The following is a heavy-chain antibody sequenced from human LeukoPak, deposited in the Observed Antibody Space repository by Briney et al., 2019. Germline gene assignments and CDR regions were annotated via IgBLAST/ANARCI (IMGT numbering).Heavy chain of an antibody. J-gene: IGHJ4*02. V-gene: IGHV3-7*01. Sequence: GGSLRLSCAASGFTFSSYWLSWVGQAPGKGLEWVANIKQDGSEKYYVDSVKGRFTISRDNAKNSLYLQMNSLRAEDTAVYYCARIDCITIFGVVIAYPFDYWGQGTLVTVSS. D-gene: IGHD3-3*01. CDR2: IKQDGSEK. CDR1: GFTFSSYW. CDR3: ARIDCITIFGVVIAYPFDY.